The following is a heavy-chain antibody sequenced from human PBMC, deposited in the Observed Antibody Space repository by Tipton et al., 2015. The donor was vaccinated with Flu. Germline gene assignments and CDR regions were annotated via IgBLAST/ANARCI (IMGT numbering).Heavy chain of an antibody. CDR1: GGSISSYY. V-gene: IGHV3-48*03. CDR3: ARDSSSWPYRFDY. Sequence: LSLTCTVSGGSISSYYWSWVRQGPGKGLEWVSYISSSGSTIYYGDSVKGRFTISRDNAKNSLYLQMNSLRAEDTAVYYCARDSSSWPYRFDYWGQGTLVTVSS. CDR2: ISSSGSTI. J-gene: IGHJ4*02. D-gene: IGHD6-13*01.